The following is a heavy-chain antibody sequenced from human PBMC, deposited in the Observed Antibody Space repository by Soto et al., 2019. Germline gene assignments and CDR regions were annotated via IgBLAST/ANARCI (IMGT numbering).Heavy chain of an antibody. J-gene: IGHJ4*02. V-gene: IGHV4-39*01. CDR3: TRQAYYTTTKPYPPSRF. Sequence: SEPLSLTCTVSGGSISSSDNYLGLIRKPPGKGLEWVGRILYTWNTYYNPSLQSRVTISVDTSRNRCSLKLNSVTAADTAVYYCTRQAYYTTTKPYPPSRFWGQGTQVTVSS. CDR1: GGSISSSDNY. D-gene: IGHD1-26*01. CDR2: ILYTWNT.